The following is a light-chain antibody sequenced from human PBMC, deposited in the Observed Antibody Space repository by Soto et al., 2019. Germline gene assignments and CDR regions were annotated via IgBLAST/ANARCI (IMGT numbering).Light chain of an antibody. CDR3: ASWDDTLSGPV. J-gene: IGLJ2*01. CDR2: SKN. Sequence: QSVLTQPPSVSGTPGQSVTISCSGSSSNIGDNHVYWYQQLPGTAPKLLIYSKNQRPAGVSDRFSGSKSGTSGTLAISGLRSEDEADYYCASWDDTLSGPVFGGGTKLTVL. CDR1: SSNIGDNH. V-gene: IGLV1-47*02.